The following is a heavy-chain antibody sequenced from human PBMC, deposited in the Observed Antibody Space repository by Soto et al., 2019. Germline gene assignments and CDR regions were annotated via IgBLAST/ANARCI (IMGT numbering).Heavy chain of an antibody. CDR3: ARERGGYRGMDV. CDR2: ISTYNGNT. J-gene: IGHJ6*02. D-gene: IGHD3-22*01. V-gene: IGHV1-18*01. CDR1: GNTFTSYG. Sequence: QVQLVQSGAEVKKPGASVKVSCKVSGNTFTSYGITWVRQAPGQGLEWMGWISTYNGNTNYAQKLQGRVTMTTDTSTSTAYMELTSLRSDDTAVYFCARERGGYRGMDVWGQWTTVTVSS.